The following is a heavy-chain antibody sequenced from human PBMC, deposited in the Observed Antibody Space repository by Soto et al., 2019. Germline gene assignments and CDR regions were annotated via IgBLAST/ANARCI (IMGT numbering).Heavy chain of an antibody. CDR2: INHSGST. V-gene: IGHV4-34*01. J-gene: IGHJ4*02. CDR3: ARGGIAAAGDS. CDR1: GGSFSGYY. Sequence: QVQLQQWGAGLLKPSETLSLTCAVYGGSFSGYYWSWIRQPPGKGLEWIGEINHSGSTNYNPSLKSRVTISVDTSKNQFSRKLSSVTAADTAVYYCARGGIAAAGDSWGQGTLVTVSS. D-gene: IGHD6-13*01.